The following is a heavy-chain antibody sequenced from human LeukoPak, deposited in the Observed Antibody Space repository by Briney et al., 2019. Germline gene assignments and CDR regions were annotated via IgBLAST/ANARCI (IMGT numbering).Heavy chain of an antibody. J-gene: IGHJ4*02. CDR2: ISYDGSNK. CDR3: ASQVSYDSSGYGSY. CDR1: GFTFSSYG. D-gene: IGHD3-22*01. V-gene: IGHV3-30*03. Sequence: GGSLRLSCAASGFTFSSYGMHWVRQAPGKGLEWVAVISYDGSNKYYADSVKGRFTISRDSSKNTLYLQMNSLRAEDTAVYYCASQVSYDSSGYGSYWGQGTLVTVSS.